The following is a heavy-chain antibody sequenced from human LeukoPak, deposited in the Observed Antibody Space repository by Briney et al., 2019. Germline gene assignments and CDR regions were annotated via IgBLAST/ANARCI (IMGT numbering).Heavy chain of an antibody. CDR1: GGSISSGDYY. D-gene: IGHD3-10*01. CDR2: IYYSGST. CDR3: ARDLRGGHPYYYYYMDV. V-gene: IGHV4-30-4*08. Sequence: SETLSLTCTVSGGSISSGDYYWSWIRQPPGKGLEWIGYIYYSGSTYYNPSLKSRVTISVDTSKNQFSLKLSSVTAADTAVYYCARDLRGGHPYYYYYMDVWGKGTTATVPS. J-gene: IGHJ6*03.